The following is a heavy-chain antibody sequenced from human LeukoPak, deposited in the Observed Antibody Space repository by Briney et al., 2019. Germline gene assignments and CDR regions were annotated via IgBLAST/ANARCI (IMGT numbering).Heavy chain of an antibody. CDR1: GGSISSYY. CDR3: ARRRYDASGYYPSRGRYFDY. J-gene: IGHJ4*02. CDR2: VYYSGST. Sequence: NPSETLSLTCTVSGGSISSYYWSWIRQPPGKGLEWIGYVYYSGSTNYNPSLKSRVTLLVDTSKNQFSLSLSSVTAADTAVYYCARRRYDASGYYPSRGRYFDYWGQGTLVTVSS. V-gene: IGHV4-59*12. D-gene: IGHD3-22*01.